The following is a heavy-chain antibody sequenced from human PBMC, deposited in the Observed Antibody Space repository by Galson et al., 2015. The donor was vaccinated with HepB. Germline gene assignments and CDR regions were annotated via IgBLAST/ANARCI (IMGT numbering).Heavy chain of an antibody. Sequence: SLRLSCAASGFTFSRYWMTWVRQAPGKGLEWVANIKEDGSKKFYVDSVKGRFTISRDNAENSLYLQMNSLRAEDTAVYYCARWEDSPSWLMDSWGQGTLVTVSS. CDR3: ARWEDSPSWLMDS. J-gene: IGHJ4*02. CDR2: IKEDGSKK. CDR1: GFTFSRYW. V-gene: IGHV3-7*01. D-gene: IGHD6-6*01.